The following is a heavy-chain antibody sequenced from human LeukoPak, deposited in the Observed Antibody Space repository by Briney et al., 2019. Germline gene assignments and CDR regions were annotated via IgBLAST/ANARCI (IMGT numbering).Heavy chain of an antibody. CDR3: ARAGDSSGYSPGAFDI. J-gene: IGHJ3*02. V-gene: IGHV1-2*02. CDR1: GYTFTGYY. CDR2: INPNSGGT. Sequence: ASVKVSCKASGYTFTGYYMHWVRQAPGQGLEWMGWINPNSGGTNYAQKFQGRVTMTRDTSISTAYMELSRLRSDDTAVYYCARAGDSSGYSPGAFDIWGQGTMVTVSS. D-gene: IGHD3-22*01.